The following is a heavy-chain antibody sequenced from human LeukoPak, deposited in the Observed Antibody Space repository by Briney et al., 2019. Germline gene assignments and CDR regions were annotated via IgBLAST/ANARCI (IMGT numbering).Heavy chain of an antibody. Sequence: GGSLRLSCAASGFTFSNYGMSWVRQAPGKGLEWVSSISRTSSSIYYADAVKGRFTISRDNAKNSLYLQMNSLRAEDTAVYYCAKDYYGERGLGSFDYWGQGTLVTVSS. D-gene: IGHD4-17*01. CDR2: ISRTSSSI. CDR3: AKDYYGERGLGSFDY. V-gene: IGHV3-21*04. CDR1: GFTFSNYG. J-gene: IGHJ4*02.